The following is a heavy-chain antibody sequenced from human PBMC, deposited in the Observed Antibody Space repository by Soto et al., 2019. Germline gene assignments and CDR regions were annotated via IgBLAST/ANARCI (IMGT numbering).Heavy chain of an antibody. J-gene: IGHJ3*02. D-gene: IGHD6-6*01. CDR3: ARGDRSIGDAFNI. V-gene: IGHV3-30*03. CDR2: ISYDGSNK. CDR1: GFTFRSYG. Sequence: QVQLVESGGGVVQPGRSLRLSCAASGFTFRSYGMHWVRQAPAKGLEWVAVISYDGSNKYYMDSVKGRFTISRDNAKNSLYLQMNSLRGDDTAMHYCARGDRSIGDAFNIWGQGTMVTVSS.